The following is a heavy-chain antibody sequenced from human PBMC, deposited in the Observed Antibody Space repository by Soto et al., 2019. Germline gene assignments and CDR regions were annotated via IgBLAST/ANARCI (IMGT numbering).Heavy chain of an antibody. J-gene: IGHJ3*02. CDR2: IYYSGST. Sequence: QVQLQESGPGLVKPSQTLSLTCTVSGGSISSGGYYWSWIRQHPGKGLEWIGYIYYSGSTYYNPSHKSRVTISVDTSKNQFSLKLSSVTAADTAVYYCARGIRETFNDAFDIWGQGTMVTVSS. D-gene: IGHD3-16*01. CDR1: GGSISSGGYY. V-gene: IGHV4-31*03. CDR3: ARGIRETFNDAFDI.